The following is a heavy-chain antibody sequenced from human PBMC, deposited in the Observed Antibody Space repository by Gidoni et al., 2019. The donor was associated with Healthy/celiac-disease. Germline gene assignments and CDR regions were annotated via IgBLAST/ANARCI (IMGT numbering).Heavy chain of an antibody. Sequence: EVQLLESGGGLVQPGGSLILSCAASGFTFRSYAISWVRQAPGKGLEWVSAISGSGGSTYYADSVKGRFNSSRDNSKNTLYLQMNSLRAEDTAVYYCAKVELPTYGMDVWGQGTTVTVSS. J-gene: IGHJ6*02. CDR2: ISGSGGST. CDR1: GFTFRSYA. D-gene: IGHD3-10*01. CDR3: AKVELPTYGMDV. V-gene: IGHV3-23*01.